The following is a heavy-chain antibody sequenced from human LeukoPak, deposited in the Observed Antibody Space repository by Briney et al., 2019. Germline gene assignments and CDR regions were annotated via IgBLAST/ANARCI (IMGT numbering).Heavy chain of an antibody. CDR1: GYSFTSYW. V-gene: IGHV5-51*01. CDR3: ATVGDGGGLRSWFDP. Sequence: GESLKISCKGSGYSFTSYWIGWVRQMPGKGLEWMGIIYPGDSDTRYSPSFQGQVTISADKSISTAYLQWTSLKASDTAMYFCATVGDGGGLRSWFDPWGQGTLVTVSS. J-gene: IGHJ5*02. CDR2: IYPGDSDT. D-gene: IGHD2-21*01.